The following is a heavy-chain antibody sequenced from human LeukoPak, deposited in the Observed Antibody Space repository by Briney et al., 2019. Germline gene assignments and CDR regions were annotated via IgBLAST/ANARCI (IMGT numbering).Heavy chain of an antibody. J-gene: IGHJ4*02. Sequence: PGGSLRLSCVASGFTLINSWMHWVRQASGKGLVWVSRINMDGSTTNYADSVRGRFTISRDNAKNTLHLQMNSLRAEDTAVYYCVRSVSGWYGFFDYWGQGTLVTLSS. CDR2: INMDGSTT. CDR3: VRSVSGWYGFFDY. CDR1: GFTLINSW. D-gene: IGHD6-19*01. V-gene: IGHV3-74*01.